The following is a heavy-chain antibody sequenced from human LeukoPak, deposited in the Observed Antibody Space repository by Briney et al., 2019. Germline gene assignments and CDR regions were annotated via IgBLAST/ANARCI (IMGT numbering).Heavy chain of an antibody. Sequence: ASVEVSCKGSGYTLIELSMHWVRQTPGKGLEWMGGFDPEDGETIYAQKFQGRVTMTEDTSTDTAYMELTSLRSEDTAVYYCATVGGLDILTGYPRDYWGQGTLVTVSS. J-gene: IGHJ4*02. CDR3: ATVGGLDILTGYPRDY. CDR2: FDPEDGET. CDR1: GYTLIELS. D-gene: IGHD3-9*01. V-gene: IGHV1-24*01.